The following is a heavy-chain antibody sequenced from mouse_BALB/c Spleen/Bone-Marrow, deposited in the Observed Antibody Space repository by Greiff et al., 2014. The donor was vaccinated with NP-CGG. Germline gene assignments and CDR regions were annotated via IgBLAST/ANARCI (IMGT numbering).Heavy chain of an antibody. Sequence: VQLQQSGAELVMPGASVKMSCKASGYTFTDYWMHWVKQRPGQGLEWIGAIDTSDSYTSYNQKFKGKATLTVDESSSTAYMRLSSLTSEDSAVYYCARKYDYYYAMDYWGQGTSVTVSS. V-gene: IGHV1-69*01. CDR2: IDTSDSYT. CDR1: GYTFTDYW. D-gene: IGHD2-4*01. CDR3: ARKYDYYYAMDY. J-gene: IGHJ4*01.